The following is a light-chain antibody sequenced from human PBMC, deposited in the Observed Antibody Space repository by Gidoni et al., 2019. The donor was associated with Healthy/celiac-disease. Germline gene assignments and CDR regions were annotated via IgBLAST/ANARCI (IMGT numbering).Light chain of an antibody. V-gene: IGKV3-20*01. CDR2: GAS. CDR3: QQYGSSPPWT. Sequence: EIVLTQSPGTLSLSPGERSTLSCRASPSVSSSYLAWYQQKPGQAPRLLIYGASSRATGIPDRFSGSGSGTDFKLNISRLEPEDFAVYYCQQYGSSPPWTFGQGTKVEIK. J-gene: IGKJ1*01. CDR1: PSVSSSY.